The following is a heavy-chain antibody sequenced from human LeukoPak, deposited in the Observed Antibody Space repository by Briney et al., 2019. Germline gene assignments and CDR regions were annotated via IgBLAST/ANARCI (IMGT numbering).Heavy chain of an antibody. V-gene: IGHV3-74*01. CDR3: ARFSPPPT. J-gene: IGHJ4*02. CDR2: ISSDGTIT. CDR1: GFTLSSYW. Sequence: PGGSLRLSCAASGFTLSSYWMHWVRQAPGKGLVWVSRISSDGTITNYADSVKGRFTISRDNAKNTLYLQVNSLRVEDTAVYYCARFSPPPTWGQGTLVTVSS.